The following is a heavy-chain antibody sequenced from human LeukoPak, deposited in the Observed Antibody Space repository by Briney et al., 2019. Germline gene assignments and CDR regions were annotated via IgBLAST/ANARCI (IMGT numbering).Heavy chain of an antibody. D-gene: IGHD3-22*01. CDR3: ARARYYGSSGYHLSYFDY. Sequence: GSSVKVSCKASGGTFSSYAISWVRQAPGQGLEWMGRIIPILGIANYAQKFQGRVTITADKSTSTAYMELSSLRSEDTAVYYCARARYYGSSGYHLSYFDYWGQGTLVTVSS. V-gene: IGHV1-69*04. J-gene: IGHJ4*02. CDR1: GGTFSSYA. CDR2: IIPILGIA.